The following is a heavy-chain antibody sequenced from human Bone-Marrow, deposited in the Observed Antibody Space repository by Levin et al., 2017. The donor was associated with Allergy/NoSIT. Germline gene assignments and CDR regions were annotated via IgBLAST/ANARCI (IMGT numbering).Heavy chain of an antibody. Sequence: LSLPCAASGFTFRNAWMSWVRQAPGKGLEWVGRIKSKTDGGTTDYAAPVKGRFTISRDDSKNTLYLQMNSLKTEDTAVYYCTTGALLSILDYWGQGTLVTVSS. CDR1: GFTFRNAW. CDR3: TTGALLSILDY. J-gene: IGHJ4*02. D-gene: IGHD2-15*01. V-gene: IGHV3-15*01. CDR2: IKSKTDGGTT.